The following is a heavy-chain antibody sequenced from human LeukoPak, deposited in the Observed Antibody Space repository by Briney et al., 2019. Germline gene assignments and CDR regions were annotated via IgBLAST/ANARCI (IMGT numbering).Heavy chain of an antibody. V-gene: IGHV4-39*01. CDR3: ARHTGPAGGIYFDY. CDR2: IYYSGSI. CDR1: GVFLTSSFQW. J-gene: IGHJ4*02. Sequence: AEPLSLTCAVSGVFLTSSFQWWGWLRPPPGKGVEWIGTIYYSGSIYYNPPLNSRDTICVNTSKNHFSLKLSSVTAADTAVYYCARHTGPAGGIYFDYWGQGILVAVSS. D-gene: IGHD2-2*01.